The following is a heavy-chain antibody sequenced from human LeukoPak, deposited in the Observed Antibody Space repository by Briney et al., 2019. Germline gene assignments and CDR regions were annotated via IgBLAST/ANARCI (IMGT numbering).Heavy chain of an antibody. CDR2: IYTSGST. CDR1: GGSFSGYY. V-gene: IGHV4-4*07. D-gene: IGHD3-22*01. CDR3: AREHFYDTSGHDF. Sequence: PSETLSLTCAVYGGSFSGYYWSWIRQPAGKGLEWIGRIYTSGSTNYNPSLKSRITMSVDTSKNQFSLKLTSVTAADTAVYYCAREHFYDTSGHDFWGQGTLVTVSS. J-gene: IGHJ4*02.